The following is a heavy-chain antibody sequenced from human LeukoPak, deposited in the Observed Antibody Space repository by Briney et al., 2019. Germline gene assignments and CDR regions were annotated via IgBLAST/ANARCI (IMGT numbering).Heavy chain of an antibody. CDR2: IKSKTDGGTT. D-gene: IGHD3-22*01. Sequence: GGSLRLSCAASGFTFSNAWMSWVRQAPGKGLEWVGRIKSKTDGGTTDYAAPVKGRFTISRDDSKNTLYLQMNSLKTEDTAVYYCTADGLDRSGYSALWYFDLWGRGTLVTVSS. V-gene: IGHV3-15*01. CDR1: GFTFSNAW. CDR3: TADGLDRSGYSALWYFDL. J-gene: IGHJ2*01.